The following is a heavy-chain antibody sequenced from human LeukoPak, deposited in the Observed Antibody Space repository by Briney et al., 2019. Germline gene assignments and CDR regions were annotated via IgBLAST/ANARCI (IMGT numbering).Heavy chain of an antibody. Sequence: GRSLRLSCAASGFTFDDYAMHWVRQAPGKGLEWVSGISWNSGSIGYADSVKGRLTISRDNAKNSLYLQMNSLRAEDTALYYCAKDGIAAAYYYYMDVWGKGTTVTVSS. V-gene: IGHV3-9*01. CDR1: GFTFDDYA. J-gene: IGHJ6*03. CDR2: ISWNSGSI. D-gene: IGHD6-13*01. CDR3: AKDGIAAAYYYYMDV.